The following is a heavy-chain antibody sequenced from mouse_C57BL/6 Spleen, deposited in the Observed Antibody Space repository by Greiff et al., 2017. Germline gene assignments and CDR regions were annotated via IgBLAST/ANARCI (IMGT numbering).Heavy chain of an antibody. V-gene: IGHV1-26*01. CDR3: ARRDYDVYFDV. J-gene: IGHJ1*03. Sequence: VQLQQSGPELVKPGASVKISCKASGYTFTDYYMNWVKQSHGKSLEWIGDINPNNGGTSYNQKFKGKATLTVDKSSSTAYMELRSLTSEDSAVYYCARRDYDVYFDVWGTGTTVTVSS. CDR2: INPNNGGT. D-gene: IGHD2-4*01. CDR1: GYTFTDYY.